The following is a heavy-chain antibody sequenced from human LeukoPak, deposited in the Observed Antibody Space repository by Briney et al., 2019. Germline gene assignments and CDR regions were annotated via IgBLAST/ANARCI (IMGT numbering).Heavy chain of an antibody. CDR1: GFTFSTYE. J-gene: IGHJ4*02. CDR3: ARESGYSYGCFDY. V-gene: IGHV3-48*03. D-gene: IGHD5-18*01. Sequence: GGSLRLSCAASGFTFSTYEMNWVRQAPGNGLEWVSYISSSGNIIYYTDSVKGRFTISRDNAKNSLYLQMNSLRAEDTAVYYCARESGYSYGCFDYWGQGTLVTVSS. CDR2: ISSSGNII.